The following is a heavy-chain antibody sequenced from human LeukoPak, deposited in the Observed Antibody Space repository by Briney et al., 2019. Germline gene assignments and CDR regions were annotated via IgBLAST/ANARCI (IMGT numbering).Heavy chain of an antibody. Sequence: SETLSLTCAVYGGSFSGYYWSWIRQPPGKGLEWIGEINHSGSTNYNPSLKSRVTISVDTSKNQFSLKLSSVTAADTAVYYCARRRVKNAFDIWGQGTMVTVFS. CDR2: INHSGST. CDR3: ARRRVKNAFDI. V-gene: IGHV4-34*01. CDR1: GGSFSGYY. D-gene: IGHD3-10*01. J-gene: IGHJ3*02.